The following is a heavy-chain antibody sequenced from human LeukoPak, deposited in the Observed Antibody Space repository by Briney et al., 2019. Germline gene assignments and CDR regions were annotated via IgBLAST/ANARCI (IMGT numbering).Heavy chain of an antibody. D-gene: IGHD1-26*01. CDR1: GFTFSTYS. Sequence: GGSLRLSCAASGFTFSTYSMNWVRQAPGKGLEWVSFIIGSSDLIYYADSVKGRFTISRDNAKNSLYLQMNSLRDEDTAVYYCARVRGATLSHHYFDYWGQGALVTVSS. CDR2: IIGSSDLI. CDR3: ARVRGATLSHHYFDY. J-gene: IGHJ4*02. V-gene: IGHV3-48*02.